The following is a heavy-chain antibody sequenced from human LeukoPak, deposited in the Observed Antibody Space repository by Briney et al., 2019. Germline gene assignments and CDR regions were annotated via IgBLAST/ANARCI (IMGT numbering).Heavy chain of an antibody. J-gene: IGHJ3*02. CDR3: ARDPLAYCGGDCYRLYAFDI. CDR2: IIPIFGTA. D-gene: IGHD2-21*01. Sequence: SVKVSCKSSGDTFSSYAVSWVRQAPGQGLEWMGRIIPIFGTADYAQNFQGRVTITTDESTTTAYMELTSLRSEDTAVYYCARDPLAYCGGDCYRLYAFDIWGQGTMVTVSS. V-gene: IGHV1-69*05. CDR1: GDTFSSYA.